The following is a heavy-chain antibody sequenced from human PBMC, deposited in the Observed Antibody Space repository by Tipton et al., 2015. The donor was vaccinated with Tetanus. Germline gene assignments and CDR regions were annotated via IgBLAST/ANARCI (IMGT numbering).Heavy chain of an antibody. D-gene: IGHD3-10*01. CDR3: ARARYYYGSGSYGPQDY. CDR2: INHSGST. Sequence: GLVKPSETLSLTCAVYGGSFSGYYWSWIRQPPGKGLEWIGEINHSGSTNYNPSLKSRVTISVDTSKNQFSLKLSSVTAADTAVYYCARARYYYGSGSYGPQDYWGQGTLVTVSS. CDR1: GGSFSGYY. V-gene: IGHV4-34*01. J-gene: IGHJ4*02.